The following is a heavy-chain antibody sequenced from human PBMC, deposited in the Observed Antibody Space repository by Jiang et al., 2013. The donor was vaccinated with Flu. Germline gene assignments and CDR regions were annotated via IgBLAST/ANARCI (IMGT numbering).Heavy chain of an antibody. CDR3: ARDGAGQWLVRGWFDP. D-gene: IGHD5-12*01. CDR1: GGSLNNNY. J-gene: IGHJ5*02. Sequence: PGLVKPAETLSLTCTVSGGSLNNNYWAWIRQSPRKGLEWIGYIYGNGKTNFNPPLRSRVTISLDTSKNQFSLSLNSVTAADTAVYYCARDGAGQWLVRGWFDPWGQGIQVTVSS. V-gene: IGHV4-4*08. CDR2: IYGNGKT.